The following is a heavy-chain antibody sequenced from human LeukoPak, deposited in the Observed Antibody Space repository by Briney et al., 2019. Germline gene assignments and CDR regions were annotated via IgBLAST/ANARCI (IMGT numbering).Heavy chain of an antibody. CDR1: GFTFSSYG. D-gene: IGHD4-17*01. J-gene: IGHJ5*02. V-gene: IGHV3-30*02. Sequence: GGSLRLSCAASGFTFSSYGMHWVRQAPGKGLEWVAFIRYDGSNKYYADSVKGRFTISRDNSKNTLYLQMNSLRAEDTAVYYCARDPRGYVTTFNWFDPWGQGTLVTVSS. CDR2: IRYDGSNK. CDR3: ARDPRGYVTTFNWFDP.